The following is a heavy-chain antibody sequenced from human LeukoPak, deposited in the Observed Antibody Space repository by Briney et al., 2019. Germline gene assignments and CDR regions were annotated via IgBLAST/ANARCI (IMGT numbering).Heavy chain of an antibody. J-gene: IGHJ3*02. CDR1: GFTFSNFA. CDR3: AKDTAFYYDSSGSIDI. V-gene: IGHV3-23*01. Sequence: PGGSLRLSCAASGFTFSNFAMSWVRQAPGKGLEWVSVITGRGGATHNADSVKGRFTISRDNSKNTLYLQMNSLRAKDTAVYYCAKDTAFYYDSSGSIDIWGQGTMVTVSS. CDR2: ITGRGGAT. D-gene: IGHD3-22*01.